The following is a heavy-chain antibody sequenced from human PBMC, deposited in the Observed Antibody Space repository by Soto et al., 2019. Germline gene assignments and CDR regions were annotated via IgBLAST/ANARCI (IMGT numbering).Heavy chain of an antibody. D-gene: IGHD2-2*01. J-gene: IGHJ2*01. CDR1: GFSFSSYA. V-gene: IGHV3-30-3*01. CDR3: ARPYCSRGSSHQPGWGYYDV. CDR2: ISYDGSNK. Sequence: QVQLVESGGGVVQPGRSLRLSCAASGFSFSSYAMHWVRQAPGRGPEWVTLISYDGSNKDYADSVKGRFTISRDNSKTTLYLERNSMTSEDTALYYCARPYCSRGSSHQPGWGYYDVWGRGTLVTVAS.